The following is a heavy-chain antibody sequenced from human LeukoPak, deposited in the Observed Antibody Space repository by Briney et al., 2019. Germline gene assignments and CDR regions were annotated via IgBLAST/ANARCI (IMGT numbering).Heavy chain of an antibody. J-gene: IGHJ5*02. D-gene: IGHD2-15*01. CDR3: ARTVVAATNWFDP. CDR2: IYHSGIT. CDR1: GYSISSHY. Sequence: SETLSLTCGVSGYSISSHYWGWIRQPPGKGLEWIGTIYHSGITYYNPSLKSRATISVDTSKNQFSLKLSSVTAADTAVYYCARTVVAATNWFDPWGQGTPVTVSS. V-gene: IGHV4-38-2*01.